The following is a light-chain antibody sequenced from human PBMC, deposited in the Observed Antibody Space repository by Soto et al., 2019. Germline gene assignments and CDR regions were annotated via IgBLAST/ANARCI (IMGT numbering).Light chain of an antibody. CDR1: QSVSSN. V-gene: IGKV3-15*01. CDR3: QQYNNWSPLT. Sequence: EIEMTQSPATLSVSPGERVTLSCRASQSVSSNLAWYQQKPGQAPRLLIYGASTRATGTPARFSGSGSGTEVTLTISSLQSEDFAVHYCQQYNNWSPLTFGHGTNLEIK. CDR2: GAS. J-gene: IGKJ2*01.